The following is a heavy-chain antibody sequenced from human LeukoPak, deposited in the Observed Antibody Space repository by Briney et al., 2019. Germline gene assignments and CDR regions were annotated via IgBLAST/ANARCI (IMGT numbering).Heavy chain of an antibody. CDR2: IKQDGSEK. D-gene: IGHD3-3*01. V-gene: IGHV3-7*01. J-gene: IGHJ3*02. Sequence: GGSLRLSCAASGFTFSSYWMSWVRQAPGKGLEWVANIKQDGSEKYYVDSVKGRFTISRDNAKNSLYLQMNSLRAEDTAVYYCARVRITIFGVVATNGAFDIWGQGTMVTVSS. CDR3: ARVRITIFGVVATNGAFDI. CDR1: GFTFSSYW.